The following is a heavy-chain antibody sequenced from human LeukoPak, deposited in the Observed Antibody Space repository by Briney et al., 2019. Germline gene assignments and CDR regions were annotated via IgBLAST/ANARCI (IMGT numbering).Heavy chain of an antibody. CDR1: GFTFDRYA. CDR2: ISYDGSKK. CDR3: ARASGTDRNSDFYYMDV. Sequence: GGSLRLSCAGSGFTFDRYAMHWVRQAPGKGLEWLSIISYDGSKKYDADSVKGRFSISRDNSKNTLYLQLNSLRSDDTAVYSCARASGTDRNSDFYYMDVWGKGTTVTVSS. J-gene: IGHJ6*03. V-gene: IGHV3-30*04. D-gene: IGHD1-1*01.